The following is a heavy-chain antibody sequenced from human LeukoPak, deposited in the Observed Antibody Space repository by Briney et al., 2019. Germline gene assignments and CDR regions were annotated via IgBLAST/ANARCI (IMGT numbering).Heavy chain of an antibody. Sequence: GGSLRLSCAASGFTFSSYGMHWVRQAPGKGLEWVAFIRYDGSNKYYADSVKGRFTISRDNSKNTLYLQMNSLRAEDTAVYYCAKAPVMVRGVIGQGFDPWGQGTLVTVSS. CDR1: GFTFSSYG. D-gene: IGHD3-10*01. CDR3: AKAPVMVRGVIGQGFDP. J-gene: IGHJ5*02. V-gene: IGHV3-30*02. CDR2: IRYDGSNK.